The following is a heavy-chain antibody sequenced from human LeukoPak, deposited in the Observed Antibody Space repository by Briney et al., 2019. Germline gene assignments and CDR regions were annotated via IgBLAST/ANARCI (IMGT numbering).Heavy chain of an antibody. CDR3: ARRYNGYGASGFDA. J-gene: IGHJ5*01. CDR2: INPNSGGT. Sequence: ASVKVSCKASGYTFTDYYMHWVRQAPGQGLDWMGRINPNSGGTNYAQKFQGRVTMTRDTSISTAYMELSRLRSDDTAVYNRARRYNGYGASGFDAWGQGTLVTVSS. CDR1: GYTFTDYY. V-gene: IGHV1-2*06. D-gene: IGHD1-1*01.